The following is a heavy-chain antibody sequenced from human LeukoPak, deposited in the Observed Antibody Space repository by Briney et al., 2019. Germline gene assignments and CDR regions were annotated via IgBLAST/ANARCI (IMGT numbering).Heavy chain of an antibody. CDR1: GFTFNRCW. CDR3: TSHAAFDP. CDR2: IKSKNVGGTT. Sequence: GGSLRLSCVVSGFTFNRCWMNWVRQAPGKGLEWVGRIKSKNVGGTTDYAAPVKGRFTISRDDSKNTVYLQMNSLKIEDTAVYYCTSHAAFDPWGQGTLVTVSS. V-gene: IGHV3-15*01. J-gene: IGHJ5*02.